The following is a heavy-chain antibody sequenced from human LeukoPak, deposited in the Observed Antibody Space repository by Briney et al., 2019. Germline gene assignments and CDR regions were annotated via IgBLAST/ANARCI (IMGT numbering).Heavy chain of an antibody. CDR2: ISNNGSNK. CDR1: GFTFSSYA. CDR3: GRDRAVPAAKTYYFDY. Sequence: PGGSLRLSCAASGFTFSSYAMHWVRQAPGKGLEWVAVISNNGSNKYYADSVKGRFTFSRNNSKNTLYLQMNSLRAEDTAVYYGGRDRAVPAAKTYYFDYWGQGTLVTVSS. V-gene: IGHV3-30-3*01. J-gene: IGHJ4*02. D-gene: IGHD2-2*01.